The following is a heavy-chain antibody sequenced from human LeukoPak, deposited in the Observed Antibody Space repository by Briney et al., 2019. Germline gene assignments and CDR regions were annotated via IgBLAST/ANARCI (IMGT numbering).Heavy chain of an antibody. J-gene: IGHJ4*02. CDR1: GFTFSSYA. CDR2: ISYDGSNK. CDR3: AKEGAARLDY. D-gene: IGHD6-6*01. V-gene: IGHV3-30-3*01. Sequence: GRSLRLSCAASGFTFSSYAMHWVRQAPGKGLEWVAVISYDGSNKYYADSVKGRFTISRDNSKNTLYLQMNSLRAEDTAVYYCAKEGAARLDYWGQGTLVTVSS.